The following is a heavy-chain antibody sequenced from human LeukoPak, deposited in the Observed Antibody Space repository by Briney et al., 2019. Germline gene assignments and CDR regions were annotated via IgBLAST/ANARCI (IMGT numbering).Heavy chain of an antibody. CDR1: GFTFSSYG. V-gene: IGHV3-23*01. CDR3: AKDETRHRVSYFDY. D-gene: IGHD3-10*01. CDR2: ISGSGGST. J-gene: IGHJ4*02. Sequence: GSLRLSCAASGFTFSSYGMSWVRQAPGKGLEWVSAISGSGGSTYYADSVKGRFTISRDNSKNTLYLQMNSLRAEDTAVYYCAKDETRHRVSYFDYWGQGTLVTVSS.